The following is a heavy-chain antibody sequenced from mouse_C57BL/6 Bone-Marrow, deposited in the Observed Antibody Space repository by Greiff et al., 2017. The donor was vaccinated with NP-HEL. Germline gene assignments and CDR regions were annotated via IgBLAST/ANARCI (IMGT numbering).Heavy chain of an antibody. Sequence: VQLKQSGAELVRPGASVKLSCTASGFNIKDDYMHWVKQRPEQGLEWIGCIDPENGDTEYASKFQGKATITADTSSNTAYLQLSSLTSEDTAVYYCTTPTMTLFDYWGQGTTLTVSS. CDR2: IDPENGDT. D-gene: IGHD2-10*01. J-gene: IGHJ2*01. V-gene: IGHV14-4*01. CDR3: TTPTMTLFDY. CDR1: GFNIKDDY.